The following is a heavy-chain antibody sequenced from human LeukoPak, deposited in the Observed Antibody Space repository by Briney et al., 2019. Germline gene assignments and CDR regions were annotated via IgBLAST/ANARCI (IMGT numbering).Heavy chain of an antibody. CDR1: GFTFSTYS. J-gene: IGHJ4*02. V-gene: IGHV3-21*01. CDR3: ARFALKTPPTD. Sequence: GSLRLSCAASGFTFSTYSMNWVRQAPGKGPEWVSSISSSSSYIYYADSVKGRFTISRDNAKNSLYLQMNSLRAEDTAVYYCARFALKTPPTDWGQGTLVTVSS. CDR2: ISSSSSYI.